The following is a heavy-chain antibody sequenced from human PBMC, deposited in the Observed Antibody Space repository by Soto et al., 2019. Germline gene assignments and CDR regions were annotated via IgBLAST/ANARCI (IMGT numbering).Heavy chain of an antibody. CDR1: GFTFSSYA. Sequence: VGSLRLSCAASGFTFSSYAMSWVRQAPGKGLEWVSAISGSGGSTYYADSVKGRFSISRDNSKNTLYLQMNSLRAEDTAVYYCAKGWDDAFDIWGQGTMVTVSS. V-gene: IGHV3-23*01. J-gene: IGHJ3*02. CDR3: AKGWDDAFDI. CDR2: ISGSGGST. D-gene: IGHD1-26*01.